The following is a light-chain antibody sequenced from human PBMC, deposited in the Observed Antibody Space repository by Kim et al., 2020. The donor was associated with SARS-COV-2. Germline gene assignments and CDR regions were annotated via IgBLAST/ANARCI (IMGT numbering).Light chain of an antibody. CDR1: SSNMGNNY. V-gene: IGLV1-51*01. J-gene: IGLJ1*01. CDR3: GTWDSSLSAYV. CDR2: DNN. Sequence: QKVTISCSGSSSNMGNNYVYWYQQLPGTAPKLLIYDNNKRPSGIPDRFSGSKSGTSATLGITGLQTGDEADYYCGTWDSSLSAYVFGTGTKVTVL.